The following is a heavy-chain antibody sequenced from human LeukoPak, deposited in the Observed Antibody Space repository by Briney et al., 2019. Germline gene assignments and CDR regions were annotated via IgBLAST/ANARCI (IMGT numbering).Heavy chain of an antibody. V-gene: IGHV4-30-2*01. CDR1: GGSISSGGYY. Sequence: SETLSLTCTVSGGSISSGGYYWSWIRQPPGKGLEWIGYIYHSGSTYYNPSLKSRVTISVDRSKNQFSLKLSSVTAADTAVYYCAREPPLGYCSSTSCPPPGAFDYWGQGTLVTVSS. CDR3: AREPPLGYCSSTSCPPPGAFDY. D-gene: IGHD2-2*01. CDR2: IYHSGST. J-gene: IGHJ4*02.